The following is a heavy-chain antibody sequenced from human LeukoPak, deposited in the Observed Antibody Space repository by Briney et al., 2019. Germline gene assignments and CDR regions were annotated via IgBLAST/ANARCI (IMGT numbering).Heavy chain of an antibody. D-gene: IGHD3-22*01. V-gene: IGHV1-2*06. J-gene: IGHJ4*02. CDR2: SNPNSGGT. CDR1: GYIFTGYY. Sequence: ASVKVSCKASGYIFTGYYMHWGRQAPGQGLEWMGRSNPNSGGTEYAQKFQGRVTMTGNTSLSTDYMELSRLRSDDPAVYYCARAYYNSTGYLYSYVFDYWGRGTLVSVSS. CDR3: ARAYYNSTGYLYSYVFDY.